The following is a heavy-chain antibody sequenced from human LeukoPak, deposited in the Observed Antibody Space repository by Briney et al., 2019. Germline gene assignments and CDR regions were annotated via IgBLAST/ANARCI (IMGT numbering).Heavy chain of an antibody. Sequence: SGTLSLTCTVSGGSISSSYYYWGWVRQPPGKGLEWIGSLYYSGWSTYYNPSLKSRVTISVDTSKNQFSLKLNSVTAADTAVYYCARLGCSSASCYPGNWGQGTLVTVSS. V-gene: IGHV4-39*01. CDR2: LYYSGWST. CDR1: GGSISSSYYY. D-gene: IGHD2-2*01. J-gene: IGHJ4*02. CDR3: ARLGCSSASCYPGN.